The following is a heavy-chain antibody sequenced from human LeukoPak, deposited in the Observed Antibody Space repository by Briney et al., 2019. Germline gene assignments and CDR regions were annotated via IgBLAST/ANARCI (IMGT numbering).Heavy chain of an antibody. J-gene: IGHJ3*02. Sequence: GASVTVSCTASGYTFTGYYMHWVRQAPGQGLEWMGWISPNSGGTNYAQKFQGRVTMTRGTSISTAYMEVSRLRSDDTAVYYCARHIVVVTPTLNDAFDIWGQGTMVTVSS. V-gene: IGHV1-2*02. CDR2: ISPNSGGT. D-gene: IGHD2-21*02. CDR1: GYTFTGYY. CDR3: ARHIVVVTPTLNDAFDI.